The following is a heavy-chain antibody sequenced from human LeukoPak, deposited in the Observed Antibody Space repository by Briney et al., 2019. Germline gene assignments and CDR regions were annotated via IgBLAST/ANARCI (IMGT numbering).Heavy chain of an antibody. J-gene: IGHJ4*02. CDR2: IYYSGST. CDR3: ARVYGDY. Sequence: SETLSLTCTVSGGSISSYYWSWIRQPPGKGREWIGYIYYSGSTNYKPSLKSRVTISVDASKNQFSLKLSSVTAADTAVYYCARVYGDYWGQGTLVTVSS. CDR1: GGSISSYY. V-gene: IGHV4-59*01. D-gene: IGHD3-10*01.